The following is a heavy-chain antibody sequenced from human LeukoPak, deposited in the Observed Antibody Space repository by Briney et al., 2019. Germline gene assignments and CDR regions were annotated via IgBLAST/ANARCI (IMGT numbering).Heavy chain of an antibody. Sequence: ASVKVSCKASGYTFTDYYMHWVRQAPGQGLEWMGWIKPSSGATNYAQKFQGRVTMTRDTSISTAYMELSRLRSDDTAVYYCARDFFGELLPPDYWGQGTLVTVSS. CDR2: IKPSSGAT. V-gene: IGHV1-2*02. CDR3: ARDFFGELLPPDY. CDR1: GYTFTDYY. J-gene: IGHJ4*02. D-gene: IGHD3-10*01.